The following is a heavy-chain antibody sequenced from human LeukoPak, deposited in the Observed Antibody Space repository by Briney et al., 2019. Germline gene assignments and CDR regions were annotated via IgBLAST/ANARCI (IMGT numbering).Heavy chain of an antibody. CDR1: GVSFSGYY. J-gene: IGHJ6*02. CDR3: ALLREDLIYYFYGMDG. D-gene: IGHD1-26*01. Sequence: SETLSLTCAVYGVSFSGYYWSWVRQPPGKGLEWIGEIRHNGSTNYNPALKSRVTISVDTSKNQFSLKLISVTAADTAVDYCALLREDLIYYFYGMDGWGQGTTV. V-gene: IGHV4-34*01. CDR2: IRHNGST.